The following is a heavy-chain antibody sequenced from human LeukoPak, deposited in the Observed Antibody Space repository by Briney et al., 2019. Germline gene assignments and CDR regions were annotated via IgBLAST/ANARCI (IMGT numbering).Heavy chain of an antibody. CDR3: ARDRGSEGFYYYYYMDV. D-gene: IGHD3-10*01. V-gene: IGHV3-48*01. J-gene: IGHJ6*03. CDR2: ISSTSSAI. CDR1: GFTFSSYT. Sequence: GGSLRLSCAASGFTFSSYTMNWVRQAPGKGLEWVSYISSTSSAIYYAESVKGRFTISRDNAKNSLYLQMNSLRAEDTAVYYRARDRGSEGFYYYYYMDVWGKGTTVTISS.